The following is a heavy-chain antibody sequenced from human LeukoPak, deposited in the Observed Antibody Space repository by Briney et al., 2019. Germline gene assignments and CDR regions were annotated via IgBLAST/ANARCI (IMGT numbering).Heavy chain of an antibody. Sequence: GGSLRLSCSTFGFTFSDYAFHWVRQAPGKGLEWVAFIQLDGITAYYTDSVKGRFTISRDNSKKTLFLQMNSLRAEDTAVYYCARIPSSSSSRWYFDLWGRGTLVTVSS. V-gene: IGHV3-30*02. J-gene: IGHJ2*01. D-gene: IGHD6-6*01. CDR2: IQLDGITA. CDR3: ARIPSSSSSRWYFDL. CDR1: GFTFSDYA.